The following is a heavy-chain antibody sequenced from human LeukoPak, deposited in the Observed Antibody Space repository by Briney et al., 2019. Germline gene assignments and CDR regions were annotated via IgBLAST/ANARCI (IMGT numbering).Heavy chain of an antibody. Sequence: GGSLRLSCAASGFTFSNYGMNWVRQAPGKGLKWVSYISSSGSTIYYAASVKGRFTISRDNAKNSLYLQMNSLRAEDTAVYYCARDGKGRNRIGYYFDYWGQGTLVTVSS. CDR2: ISSSGSTI. J-gene: IGHJ4*02. CDR3: ARDGKGRNRIGYYFDY. CDR1: GFTFSNYG. V-gene: IGHV3-48*04. D-gene: IGHD3-10*01.